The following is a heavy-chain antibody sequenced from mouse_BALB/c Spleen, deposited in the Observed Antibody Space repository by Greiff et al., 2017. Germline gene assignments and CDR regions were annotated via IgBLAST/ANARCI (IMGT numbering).Heavy chain of an antibody. Sequence: EVKVVESGGGLVKPGGSLKLSCAASGFSFSDYYMYWVRQTPEKRLEWVATISDGGSYTYYPDSVKGRFTISRDNAKNNLYLQMSSLKSEDTAMYYCAREVGTHYFDYWGQGTTLTVSS. J-gene: IGHJ2*01. CDR1: GFSFSDYY. CDR2: ISDGGSYT. V-gene: IGHV5-4*02. D-gene: IGHD4-1*01. CDR3: AREVGTHYFDY.